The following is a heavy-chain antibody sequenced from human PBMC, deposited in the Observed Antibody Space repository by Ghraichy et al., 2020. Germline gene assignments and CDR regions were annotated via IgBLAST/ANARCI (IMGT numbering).Heavy chain of an antibody. J-gene: IGHJ6*02. V-gene: IGHV1-24*01. CDR3: ATDQKSVAATYYYYYYGMDV. D-gene: IGHD6-19*01. CDR2: FDPEDGET. CDR1: GYTLTELS. Sequence: ASVKVSCKVSGYTLTELSMHWVRQAPGKGLEWMGGFDPEDGETIYAQKFQGRVTMTEDTSTDTAYMELSSLRSEDTAVYYCATDQKSVAATYYYYYYGMDVWGQGTTVTVSS.